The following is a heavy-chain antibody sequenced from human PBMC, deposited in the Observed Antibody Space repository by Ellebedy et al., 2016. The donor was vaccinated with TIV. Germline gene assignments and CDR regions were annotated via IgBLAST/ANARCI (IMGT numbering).Heavy chain of an antibody. CDR3: ARDGAGRWDY. CDR2: FNLGGTT. J-gene: IGHJ4*02. V-gene: IGHV4-34*01. Sequence: MPSETLSLTCAVYGGSFNNYYWSWIRQLPGKGLEWIGEFNLGGTTNYNPSLKSRVTISVDTSKNQLSLRLSSVTAADTAVYYCARDGAGRWDYWGPGTLVTVSS. CDR1: GGSFNNYY. D-gene: IGHD4-23*01.